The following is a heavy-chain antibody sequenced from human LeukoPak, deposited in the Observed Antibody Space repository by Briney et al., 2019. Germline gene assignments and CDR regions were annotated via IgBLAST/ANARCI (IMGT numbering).Heavy chain of an antibody. CDR3: ARGDYIKEAYYYMDV. CDR1: GGSISSYY. Sequence: KPSETLSLTCTVSGGSISSYYWSWIRQPPGKGLEWIGYIYYSGSTNYNPSLKSRVTISVDTSKNQFSLKLSSVTAADTAVYYCARGDYIKEAYYYMDVWGKGTTVTISS. D-gene: IGHD4/OR15-4a*01. J-gene: IGHJ6*03. V-gene: IGHV4-59*01. CDR2: IYYSGST.